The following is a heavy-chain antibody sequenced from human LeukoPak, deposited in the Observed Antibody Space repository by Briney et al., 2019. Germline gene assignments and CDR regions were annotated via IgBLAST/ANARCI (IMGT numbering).Heavy chain of an antibody. J-gene: IGHJ4*02. CDR3: ARDRYYDSGSYYN. D-gene: IGHD3-10*01. V-gene: IGHV4-59*01. CDR1: GGSISSCY. CDR2: IYYSGST. Sequence: SETLSLTCTVSGGSISSCYWNWIRQPPGKGLEWIGYIYYSGSTNYNPSLKSRVTISVDTSKNQFSLKLSSVTAADTAVYYCARDRYYDSGSYYNWGQGTLVTVSS.